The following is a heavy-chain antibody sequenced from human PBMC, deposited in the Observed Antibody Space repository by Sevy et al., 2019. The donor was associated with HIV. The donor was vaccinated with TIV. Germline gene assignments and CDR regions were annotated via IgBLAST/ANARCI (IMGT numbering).Heavy chain of an antibody. J-gene: IGHJ5*02. Sequence: SVKVSCKASGGTFSSYAISWVRQAPGQGLEWMGGIIPILGIANYAQKFQGRVTITADKSTSTAYMELSSLRSEDTAVYYCARILRYCSGGSCYSGGENWFDPWGQGTLVTVSS. D-gene: IGHD2-15*01. CDR2: IIPILGIA. CDR3: ARILRYCSGGSCYSGGENWFDP. V-gene: IGHV1-69*10. CDR1: GGTFSSYA.